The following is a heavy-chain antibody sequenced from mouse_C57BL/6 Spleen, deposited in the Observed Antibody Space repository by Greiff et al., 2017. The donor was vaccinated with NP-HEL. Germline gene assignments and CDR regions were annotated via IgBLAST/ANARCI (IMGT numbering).Heavy chain of an antibody. Sequence: VKLMESGAELVRPGTSVKVSCKASGYAFTNYLIEWVKQRPGQGLEWIGVINPGSGGTNYNEKFKGKATLTADKSSSTAYMQLSSLTSEDSAVYFCAREETGPFYAMDYWGQGTSVTVSS. CDR1: GYAFTNYL. CDR3: AREETGPFYAMDY. CDR2: INPGSGGT. D-gene: IGHD4-1*01. J-gene: IGHJ4*01. V-gene: IGHV1-54*01.